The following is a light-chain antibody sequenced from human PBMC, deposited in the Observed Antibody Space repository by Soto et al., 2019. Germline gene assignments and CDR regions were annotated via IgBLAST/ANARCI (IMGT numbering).Light chain of an antibody. Sequence: DIVMTQTPDSLAVSLGARATANCKSSQTISYLTWYQQNPGQPPKLLIYGTSTRESGVPDRFSGSGSGTDFTLTIRSLQAEDVAFYYCQQYYSPPYTFGQGTKREI. J-gene: IGKJ2*01. CDR2: GTS. CDR1: QTISY. CDR3: QQYYSPPYT. V-gene: IGKV4-1*01.